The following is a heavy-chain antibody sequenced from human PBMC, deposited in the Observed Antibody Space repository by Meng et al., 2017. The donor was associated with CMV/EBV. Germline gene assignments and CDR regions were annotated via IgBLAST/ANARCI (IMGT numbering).Heavy chain of an antibody. CDR3: AKDQRLTSDPYGMDV. CDR1: GFTFSSYS. V-gene: IGHV3-48*04. Sequence: GESLKISCAASGFTFSSYSMNWVRQAPGKGLEWVSYISSSCSTIYYADSVKGRFTISRDNAKNSLYLQMNSLRAEDTAVYYCAKDQRLTSDPYGMDVWGQGTTVTVSS. J-gene: IGHJ6*02. CDR2: ISSSCSTI. D-gene: IGHD4/OR15-4a*01.